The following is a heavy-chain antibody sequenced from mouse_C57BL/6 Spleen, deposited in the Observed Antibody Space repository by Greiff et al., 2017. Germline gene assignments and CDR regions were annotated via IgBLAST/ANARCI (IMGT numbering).Heavy chain of an antibody. CDR3: ETGDYAMDY. V-gene: IGHV1-55*01. CDR2: IYPGSGST. Sequence: QVQLQQPGAELVKPGASVKMSCKASGYTFTSYWITWVKQRPGQGLEWIGDIYPGSGSTNYNEKFKSKATLTVDTPSSTAYMQLSSLTSEDSAVYYCETGDYAMDYGGQGTSVTVSS. J-gene: IGHJ4*01. D-gene: IGHD1-1*02. CDR1: GYTFTSYW.